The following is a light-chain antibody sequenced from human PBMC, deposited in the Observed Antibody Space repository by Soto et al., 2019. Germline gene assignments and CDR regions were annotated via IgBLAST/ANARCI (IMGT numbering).Light chain of an antibody. V-gene: IGLV2-11*01. Sequence: QSALTQPRSVSGSPGQSVTISCTGTSCDVGGYNYVSWYQQYPGKAPKLMIYDVSKRPSGVPDRFSGSKSGNTASLTISGLQAEDEADYCCCSYAGIYTSVFGTGTKVTVL. J-gene: IGLJ1*01. CDR3: CSYAGIYTSV. CDR2: DVS. CDR1: SCDVGGYNY.